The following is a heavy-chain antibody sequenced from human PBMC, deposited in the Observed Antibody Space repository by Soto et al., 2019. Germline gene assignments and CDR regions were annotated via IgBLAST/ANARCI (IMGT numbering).Heavy chain of an antibody. CDR2: ISAYNGNT. D-gene: IGHD3-22*01. V-gene: IGHV1-18*01. CDR1: GYTFTSYG. J-gene: IGHJ4*02. Sequence: ASVKVSCKASGYTFTSYGSSWVRQAPGQGLEWMGWISAYNGNTNYAQKLQGRVTMTTDTSTSTAYMELRSLRSDDTAVYYCARGKAIYYDSSGYYHEFDYWGQGTLVTVSS. CDR3: ARGKAIYYDSSGYYHEFDY.